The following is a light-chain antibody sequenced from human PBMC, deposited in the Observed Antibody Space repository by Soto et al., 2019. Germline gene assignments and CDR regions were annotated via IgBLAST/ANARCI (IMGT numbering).Light chain of an antibody. CDR3: LLSYNAHYV. Sequence: SVVTQEPSLTLSPGGTVTLTCGSSTGAVTNGHYPYWFQQKPGQAPRTLIYDTTNRHSWTPARFSGSLLGGKAALTLSGAQPEDEAEYYCLLSYNAHYVFGTGTKVTVL. V-gene: IGLV7-46*01. CDR2: DTT. CDR1: TGAVTNGHY. J-gene: IGLJ1*01.